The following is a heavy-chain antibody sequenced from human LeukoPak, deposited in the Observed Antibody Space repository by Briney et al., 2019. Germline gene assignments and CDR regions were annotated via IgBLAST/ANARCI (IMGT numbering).Heavy chain of an antibody. D-gene: IGHD3-10*01. V-gene: IGHV5-51*01. Sequence: GESLKISCKGSGYSFTSYWIGWVRQMPGKGLEWMGIIYPDDSDTRYSPSFQGQVTISADKSISTAYLQWSSLKASDTAMYYCARLSRRQYYYGSGSYYKVPYYFNYWGQGTLVTVSS. CDR3: ARLSRRQYYYGSGSYYKVPYYFNY. J-gene: IGHJ4*02. CDR2: IYPDDSDT. CDR1: GYSFTSYW.